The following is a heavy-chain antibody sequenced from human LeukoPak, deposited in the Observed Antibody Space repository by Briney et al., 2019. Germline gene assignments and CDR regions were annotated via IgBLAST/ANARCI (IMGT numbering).Heavy chain of an antibody. CDR3: ARGGGYCSSCFDY. CDR2: IYIGGST. J-gene: IGHJ4*02. D-gene: IGHD2-2*01. V-gene: IGHV3-66*01. Sequence: GGSLRLSCAASGFTVSSNYMSWVRQAPGKGLEWVSVIYIGGSTYYADSVKGRFTISRDNSKNTMYLQMNSLRAEDTAVYYCARGGGYCSSCFDYWGQGTLVTVSS. CDR1: GFTVSSNY.